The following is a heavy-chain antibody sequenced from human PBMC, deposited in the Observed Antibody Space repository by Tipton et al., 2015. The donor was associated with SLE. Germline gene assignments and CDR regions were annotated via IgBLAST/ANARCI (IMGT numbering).Heavy chain of an antibody. D-gene: IGHD6-13*01. J-gene: IGHJ6*02. V-gene: IGHV4-39*07. CDR2: VFYTGTT. CDR1: GGSISSSSDY. Sequence: GLVKPSETLSLTCTVSGGSISSSSDYWGWIRQPPGKGLEWIGGVFYTGTTYYKPSLRSRFTIAVDTSQNQFSLKLSSVTPADAVVYYCASDESSSWPYYYGMDVWGQGTKVILS. CDR3: ASDESSSWPYYYGMDV.